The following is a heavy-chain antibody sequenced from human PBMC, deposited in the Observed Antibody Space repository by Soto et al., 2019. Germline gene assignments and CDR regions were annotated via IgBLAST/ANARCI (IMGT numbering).Heavy chain of an antibody. CDR1: GFTFSSYG. Sequence: GGSLRLSCAASGFTFSSYGMHWVRQAPGKGLEWVAVIWYDGSNKYYADSVKGRFTISRDNSKNTLYLQMNSLRAEDTAVYYCARDRDVLRYFDFTPGYYFDYWGQGTLVTVSS. V-gene: IGHV3-33*01. CDR2: IWYDGSNK. J-gene: IGHJ4*02. D-gene: IGHD3-9*01. CDR3: ARDRDVLRYFDFTPGYYFDY.